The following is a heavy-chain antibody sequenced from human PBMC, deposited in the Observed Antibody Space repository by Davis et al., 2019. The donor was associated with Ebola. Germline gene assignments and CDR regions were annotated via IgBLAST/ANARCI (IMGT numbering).Heavy chain of an antibody. CDR1: GFTFSSYS. CDR2: ISGSGGST. Sequence: GGSLRLSCAASGFTFSSYSMTWVRQAPGKGLEWVSAISGSGGSTYYADSVKGRFTISRDNSKNTLYLQMNSLRAEDTAVYYCAKVGSDWSRIDYWGQGTLVTVSS. CDR3: AKVGSDWSRIDY. D-gene: IGHD3-9*01. V-gene: IGHV3-23*01. J-gene: IGHJ4*02.